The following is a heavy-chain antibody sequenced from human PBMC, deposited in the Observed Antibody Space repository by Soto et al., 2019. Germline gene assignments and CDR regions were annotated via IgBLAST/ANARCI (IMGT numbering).Heavy chain of an antibody. CDR1: GYTFTSYA. CDR2: INAGNGNT. D-gene: IGHD6-13*01. J-gene: IGHJ4*02. Sequence: QVQLVQSGAEEKKPGASVKVSCKASGYTFTSYAMHWVRQAPGQRLEWMGWINAGNGNTKYSQKFQGRVTITRDTSASTAYMELSSLRSEDTAVYYCARGSSSSWYGEGLFDYWGQGTLVTVSS. CDR3: ARGSSSSWYGEGLFDY. V-gene: IGHV1-3*05.